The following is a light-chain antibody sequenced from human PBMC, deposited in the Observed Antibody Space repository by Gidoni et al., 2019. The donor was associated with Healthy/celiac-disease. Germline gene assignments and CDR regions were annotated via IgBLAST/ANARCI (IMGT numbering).Light chain of an antibody. CDR3: QQRSNWLT. Sequence: EIVLTQSPATLSLSPAQRATLSCRASQSVSSDLAWYQQKPGQAPRLLIYDASNRATGIRARFSGSGSGTDFTLTISSLEPEDFEVYYCQQRSNWLTFGGGTKVEIK. CDR1: QSVSSD. CDR2: DAS. V-gene: IGKV3-11*01. J-gene: IGKJ4*01.